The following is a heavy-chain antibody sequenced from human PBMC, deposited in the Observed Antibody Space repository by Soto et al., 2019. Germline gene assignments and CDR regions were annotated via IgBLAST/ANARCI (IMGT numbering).Heavy chain of an antibody. CDR3: AKDFGVAVAGVGYYYYGMDV. CDR2: ISYDGSNK. V-gene: IGHV3-30*18. Sequence: GGSLRLSCAASGFTFSSYGMHWVRQAPGKGLEWVAVISYDGSNKYYADSVKGRFTISRDNSKNTLYLQMNSLRAEDTAVYYCAKDFGVAVAGVGYYYYGMDVWGQGTTVTVSS. CDR1: GFTFSSYG. J-gene: IGHJ6*02. D-gene: IGHD6-19*01.